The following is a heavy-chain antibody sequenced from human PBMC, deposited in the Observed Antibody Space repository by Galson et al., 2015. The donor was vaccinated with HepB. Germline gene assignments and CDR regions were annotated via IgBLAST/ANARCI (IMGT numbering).Heavy chain of an antibody. CDR3: TSGPSYFDD. J-gene: IGHJ4*02. V-gene: IGHV6-1*01. CDR1: GDSVSTNSGA. CDR2: TYYRSRWFT. Sequence: CAISGDSVSTNSGAWNWIRQSPSRGLEWLGRTYYRSRWFTDYALSMKDRITISPDTSKNQLSLHLNSVTPEDTAVYYCTSGPSYFDDWGQGTLVTVSS.